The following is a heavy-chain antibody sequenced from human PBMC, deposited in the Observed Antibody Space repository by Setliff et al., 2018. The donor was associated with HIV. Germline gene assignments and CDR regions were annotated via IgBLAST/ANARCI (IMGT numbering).Heavy chain of an antibody. J-gene: IGHJ3*02. CDR2: AHHSGTT. CDR1: GGSITDFY. V-gene: IGHV4-59*08. D-gene: IGHD3-16*01. Sequence: SETLSLTCAVSGGSITDFYWNWIRQPPGKGLEWIGFAHHSGTTSSNPSLQSRVIIAVDTSRNEVSLRVNSVTPADTAVYYCTRWGDPSIKAFDICGQGTMVTVS. CDR3: TRWGDPSIKAFDI.